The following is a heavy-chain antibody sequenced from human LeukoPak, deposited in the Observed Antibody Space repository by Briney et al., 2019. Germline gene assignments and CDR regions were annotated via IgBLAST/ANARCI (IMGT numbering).Heavy chain of an antibody. CDR3: TRLSSVRPLDL. Sequence: SETLSLTCTVSGGSISSSTYHWGWIRQPPGKGLEWIGSISGNTYYSPSLKSRVTISLDTSKNQFFLTLTSVTPADTAMYYCTRLSSVRPLDLSGQGDLVTVSS. CDR1: GGSISSSTYH. CDR2: ISGNT. J-gene: IGHJ4*02. D-gene: IGHD3-10*02. V-gene: IGHV4-39*01.